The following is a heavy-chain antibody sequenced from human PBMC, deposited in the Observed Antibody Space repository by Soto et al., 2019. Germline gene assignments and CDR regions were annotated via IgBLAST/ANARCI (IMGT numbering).Heavy chain of an antibody. J-gene: IGHJ4*02. D-gene: IGHD6-19*01. CDR2: IYYSGST. Sequence: QVQLQESGPGLVKPSQTLSLTCTVSGGSISSGGYYWSWIRQHPGKGLEWLGHIYYSGSTYYNPCLASRVTISVDTSKNQCALKLSSVTDAGTAVYYSASFFRGSGWYTHDYWGQGTLVTFSS. CDR1: GGSISSGGYY. V-gene: IGHV4-31*03. CDR3: ASFFRGSGWYTHDY.